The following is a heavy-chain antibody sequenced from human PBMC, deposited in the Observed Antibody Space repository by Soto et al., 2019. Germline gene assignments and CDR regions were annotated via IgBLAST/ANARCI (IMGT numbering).Heavy chain of an antibody. CDR1: GFTFSDYY. CDR2: ISSSGSTI. D-gene: IGHD2-2*01. Sequence: QVQLVESGGGLVKPGGSLRLSCEASGFTFSDYYMSWIRQAPGKGLEWVSYISSSGSTIYYADSVKGRFTISRDNAKNSLYLQMNSRRAEDTAVYYCARGGYCSSTSCYDVEYYYYYMDVWGKGTTVTVSS. V-gene: IGHV3-11*01. J-gene: IGHJ6*03. CDR3: ARGGYCSSTSCYDVEYYYYYMDV.